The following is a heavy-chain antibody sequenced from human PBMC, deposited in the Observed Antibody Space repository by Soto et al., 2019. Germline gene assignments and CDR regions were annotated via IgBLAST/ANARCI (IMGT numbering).Heavy chain of an antibody. CDR2: IYYSGST. CDR3: ARRGDYGDYGDY. D-gene: IGHD4-17*01. Sequence: QLQLQESGPGLVKPSETLSLTCTVSGGSISSSSYYWGWIRHPPGKGLEWIGSIYYSGSTYYNPSLKSRVTISVDTSNNQFSLKLSSVTAADTAVYYCARRGDYGDYGDYWGQGTLVTVSS. V-gene: IGHV4-39*01. J-gene: IGHJ4*02. CDR1: GGSISSSSYY.